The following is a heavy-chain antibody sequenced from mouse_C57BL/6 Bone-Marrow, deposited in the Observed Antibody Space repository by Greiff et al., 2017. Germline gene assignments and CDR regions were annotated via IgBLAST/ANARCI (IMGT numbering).Heavy chain of an antibody. CDR2: ISGGGGNT. V-gene: IGHV5-9*01. Sequence: EVMLVESGGGLVKPGGSLKLSCAASGFTFSSYTMSWVRQTPEKRLQWVAAISGGGGNTYYPDSVQGRFTISRDKEKNILYLKMSSLRSEDTALYYCARQVTTGLGTKYFDVWGTGTTVTVSS. D-gene: IGHD1-1*01. CDR1: GFTFSSYT. J-gene: IGHJ1*03. CDR3: ARQVTTGLGTKYFDV.